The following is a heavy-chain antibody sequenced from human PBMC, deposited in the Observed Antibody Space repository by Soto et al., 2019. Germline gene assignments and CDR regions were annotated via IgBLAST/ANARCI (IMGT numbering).Heavy chain of an antibody. CDR1: GASSSSYY. CDR3: ARSFCRDAVRCNWFDP. Sequence: QVQLQESGPGLVKSSETLSLTCTVSGASSSSYYWSWIRQPPGKGLEWIGYMNDFGRTIYNPSLKSRVTISLDTSKNQFPLKVTSVIAADTAVYYCARSFCRDAVRCNWFDPWGQGTLVTVSS. J-gene: IGHJ5*02. D-gene: IGHD2-8*01. CDR2: MNDFGRT. V-gene: IGHV4-59*01.